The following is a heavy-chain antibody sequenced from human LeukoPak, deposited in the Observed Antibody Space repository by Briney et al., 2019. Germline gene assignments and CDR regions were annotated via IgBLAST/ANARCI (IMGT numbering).Heavy chain of an antibody. Sequence: WEPLSLPCAVYGRSFSGYFWSLIRPPAGKGPEGIGDSNHSGSTNYIQSVQSRATISVDPSKNQLCLQPSYLTAGDTDGYYCAWAGFWSGYFPPRRPFDSWGQGTLVTVSS. J-gene: IGHJ4*02. V-gene: IGHV4-34*01. CDR1: GRSFSGYF. CDR2: SNHSGST. D-gene: IGHD3-3*01. CDR3: AWAGFWSGYFPPRRPFDS.